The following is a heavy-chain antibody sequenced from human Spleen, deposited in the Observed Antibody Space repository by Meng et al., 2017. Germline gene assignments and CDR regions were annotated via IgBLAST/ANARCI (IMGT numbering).Heavy chain of an antibody. D-gene: IGHD3-10*01. CDR3: LRGSGGSV. CDR2: IPHRGSS. V-gene: IGHV4-30-2*01. J-gene: IGHJ1*01. Sequence: QPQLKESSPGLVKPSEALSLTCAVSVVSISSGGYTWTWIQQPTGKGLEWIGEIPHRGSSAYNPSLKSRVSMSIDKSKNQFSLKLTSVTAADTAVYHCLRGSGGSVWGQGTLVTVSS. CDR1: VVSISSGGYT.